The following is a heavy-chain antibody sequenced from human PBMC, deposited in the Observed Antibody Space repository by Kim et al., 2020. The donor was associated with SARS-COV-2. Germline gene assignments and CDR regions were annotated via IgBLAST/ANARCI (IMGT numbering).Heavy chain of an antibody. Sequence: GGSLRLSCAASGLTLSSSWMGWVRQAPGKGLEWVASIKPDGSEKYYVASVKGRFTISSDNAKNSLFLQMNRLSAEDTAVYYCGRVRSGSYDYWGQGTLVT. CDR2: IKPDGSEK. D-gene: IGHD1-26*01. J-gene: IGHJ4*02. CDR1: GLTLSSSW. V-gene: IGHV3-7*01. CDR3: GRVRSGSYDY.